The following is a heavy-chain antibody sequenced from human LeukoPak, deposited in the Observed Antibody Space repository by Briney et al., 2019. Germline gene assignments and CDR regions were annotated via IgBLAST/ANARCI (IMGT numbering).Heavy chain of an antibody. J-gene: IGHJ4*02. CDR1: GFTFSSYG. CDR3: ARDIYRDGSRSDY. CDR2: ISSSSSTI. V-gene: IGHV3-48*02. Sequence: PGGSLRLSCEASGFTFSSYGMHWVRQAPGKGLEWVSYISSSSSTIYYADSVKGRFTISRDNAKNSLYLQMNSLRDEDTAVYYCARDIYRDGSRSDYWGQGTLVTVSS. D-gene: IGHD5-24*01.